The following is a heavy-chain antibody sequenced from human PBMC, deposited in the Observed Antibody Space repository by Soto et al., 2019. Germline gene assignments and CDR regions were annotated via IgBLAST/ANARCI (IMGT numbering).Heavy chain of an antibody. V-gene: IGHV3-23*01. J-gene: IGHJ4*02. CDR1: GFTFSSYA. D-gene: IGHD5-18*01. CDR3: AKGLVVDTAMVASAFDY. Sequence: EVQLLESGGGLVQPGGSLRLSCAASGFTFSSYAMSWVRQAPGKGLEWVSAISGSGGSTYYADSVKGRFTISRDNSKNTLYLQMNSLRAEDTAAYYCAKGLVVDTAMVASAFDYWGQGTLVTVSS. CDR2: ISGSGGST.